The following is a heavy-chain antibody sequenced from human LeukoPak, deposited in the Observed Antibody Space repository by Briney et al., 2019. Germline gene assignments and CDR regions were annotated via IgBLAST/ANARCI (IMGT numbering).Heavy chain of an antibody. D-gene: IGHD3-10*01. J-gene: IGHJ6*02. Sequence: SETLSLTCAVYDGSFSGYYWSWIRQPPGKGLEWIGEINHSRNTNYNPSLKSRVSISVDTSKNQFSLKLNSLTAADTAVYYCAREGRLLLWFGELPDYYGMDVWGQGTTVTVSS. CDR2: INHSRNT. CDR1: DGSFSGYY. V-gene: IGHV4-34*01. CDR3: AREGRLLLWFGELPDYYGMDV.